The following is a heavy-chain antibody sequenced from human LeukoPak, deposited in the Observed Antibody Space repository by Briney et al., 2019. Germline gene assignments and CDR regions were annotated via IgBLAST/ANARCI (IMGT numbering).Heavy chain of an antibody. D-gene: IGHD2-2*03. CDR2: INPNSGGT. CDR3: ASGYCSSTSCYQGDY. Sequence: ASVKVSCKASGYTFTSYGISWVRQAPGQGLEWMGWINPNSGGTNYAQKFQGRVTMTRDTSISTAYTELSRLRSDDTAPYYCASGYCSSTSCYQGDYWGQGNLVTVSS. V-gene: IGHV1-2*02. CDR1: GYTFTSYG. J-gene: IGHJ4*02.